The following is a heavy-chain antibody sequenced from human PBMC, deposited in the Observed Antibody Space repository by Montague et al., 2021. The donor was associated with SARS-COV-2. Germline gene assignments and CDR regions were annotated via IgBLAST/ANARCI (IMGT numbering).Heavy chain of an antibody. V-gene: IGHV3-23*01. CDR2: ISGSGGST. J-gene: IGHJ2*01. CDR3: AKDPTVVNYWYFDL. CDR1: GFTFSSYA. D-gene: IGHD4-23*01. Sequence: SLRLSCAASGFTFSSYAMSWVRQAPGKGLEWVSAISGSGGSTYYXDSVKGRFTISRDNSKNTLYLQMNSLRAEDTAVYYCAKDPTVVNYWYFDLWGRGTLVTVSS.